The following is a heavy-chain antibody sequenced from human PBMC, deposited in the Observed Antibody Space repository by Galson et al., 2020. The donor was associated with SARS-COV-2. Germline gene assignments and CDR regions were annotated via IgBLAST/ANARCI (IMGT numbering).Heavy chain of an antibody. CDR1: GYSFTNYW. Sequence: GESLKISCKGSGYSFTNYWIGWVRQMPGKGLEWMGIIYPGDSDTRYSPSFQGQVTISAVKSISTAYLQWSSLQASDTAMYYCARRGSSSSSYYYGMDVWGQGTTVTVSS. CDR3: ARRGSSSSSYYYGMDV. CDR2: IYPGDSDT. J-gene: IGHJ6*02. D-gene: IGHD6-6*01. V-gene: IGHV5-51*01.